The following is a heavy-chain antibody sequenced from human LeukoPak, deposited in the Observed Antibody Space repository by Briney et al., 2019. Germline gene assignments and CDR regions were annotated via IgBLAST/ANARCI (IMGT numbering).Heavy chain of an antibody. CDR1: GYTLTELS. Sequence: ASVKVSCKVSGYTLTELSMHWVRQAPGKGLEWMGGFDPGDGETIYAQKFQGRVTMTEDTSTDTAYMELSSLRSEDTAVYYCATALGYSYGFDYWGQGTLVTVSS. J-gene: IGHJ4*02. V-gene: IGHV1-24*01. CDR2: FDPGDGET. CDR3: ATALGYSYGFDY. D-gene: IGHD5-18*01.